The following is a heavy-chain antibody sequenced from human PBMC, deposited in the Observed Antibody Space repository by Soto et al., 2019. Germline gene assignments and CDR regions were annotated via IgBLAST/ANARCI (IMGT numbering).Heavy chain of an antibody. CDR3: VRRHVAATGIDWFDR. Sequence: ASVKVSFKASGYTFTSYGIHWVRQAPGQRLEWMGWINAANGDTKYSPKFQGRVTITSDTSASTAYMELSSLRSEDTAVYYCVRRHVAATGIDWFDRWGQGTPVTVSS. V-gene: IGHV1-3*01. CDR1: GYTFTSYG. D-gene: IGHD6-13*01. J-gene: IGHJ5*02. CDR2: INAANGDT.